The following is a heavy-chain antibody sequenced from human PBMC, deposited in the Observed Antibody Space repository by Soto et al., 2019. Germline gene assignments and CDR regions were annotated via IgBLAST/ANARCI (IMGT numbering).Heavy chain of an antibody. D-gene: IGHD5-12*01. CDR3: TKGNQLATIKGHDASDI. V-gene: IGHV3-23*01. J-gene: IGHJ3*02. CDR2: ISGSGRTT. Sequence: GGALRRSSGVSGFTFNNYAMSWVGQGPGKGLEWVSSISGSGRTTYYADSVKGRFTISRDNSKNTLYLQMNSLRAEDTAVYYCTKGNQLATIKGHDASDIWGHEILVTVSS. CDR1: GFTFNNYA.